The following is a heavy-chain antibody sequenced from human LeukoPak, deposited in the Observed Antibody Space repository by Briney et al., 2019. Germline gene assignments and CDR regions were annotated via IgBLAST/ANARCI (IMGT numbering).Heavy chain of an antibody. D-gene: IGHD2-2*01. CDR2: ISSSSSYI. CDR3: ARETAARMDC. CDR1: GFTFSSYS. Sequence: GGSLRLSCAASGFTFSSYSMNWVRQAPGKGLEWVSSISSSSSYIYYADPVKGRFTISRDNAKNSLYLQMNSLRAEDTAVYYCARETAARMDCWGQGTLVTVSS. V-gene: IGHV3-21*01. J-gene: IGHJ4*02.